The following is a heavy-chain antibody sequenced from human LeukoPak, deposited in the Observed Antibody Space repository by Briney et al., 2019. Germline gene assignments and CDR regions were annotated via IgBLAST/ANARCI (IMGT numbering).Heavy chain of an antibody. CDR3: ARDRGSYGAYSSSWYPFDY. Sequence: SETLSLTCTVSGGSISSYYWSWIRQPAGKGLEWIGRIYTSGSTNYNPSLKSRVTMSVDTSKNQFSLKLSSVTAADTAVYYCARDRGSYGAYSSSWYPFDYWGQGTLVTVSS. V-gene: IGHV4-4*07. CDR1: GGSISSYY. D-gene: IGHD6-13*01. J-gene: IGHJ4*02. CDR2: IYTSGST.